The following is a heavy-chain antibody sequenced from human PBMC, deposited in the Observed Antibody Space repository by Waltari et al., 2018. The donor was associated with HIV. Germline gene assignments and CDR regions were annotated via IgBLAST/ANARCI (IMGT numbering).Heavy chain of an antibody. V-gene: IGHV3-48*03. CDR2: ISAGGTK. CDR1: GFTFRNYE. CDR3: AKAVGDTSGRYWGGDV. J-gene: IGHJ6*02. Sequence: EVQLVESGGGLVQPGGSLRFSCAGSGFTFRNYEMTWVRQAPGKGLEWISYISAGGTKYYADSVKGRFSISRDNAKNSLYLQMNSLRAEDTAVYYCAKAVGDTSGRYWGGDVWGQGTTVTVSS. D-gene: IGHD6-19*01.